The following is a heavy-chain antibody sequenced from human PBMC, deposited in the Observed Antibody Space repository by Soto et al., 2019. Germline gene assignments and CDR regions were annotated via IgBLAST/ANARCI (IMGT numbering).Heavy chain of an antibody. CDR2: IKQDGSEK. J-gene: IGHJ6*02. V-gene: IGHV3-7*01. D-gene: IGHD3-10*01. CDR3: ARGGHVSKSYYGSGSYGMDV. Sequence: EVQLVESGGGLVQPGGSLRLSCAASGFTFSSYWMSWVRQAPGKGLEWVANIKQDGSEKYYVDSVKGRFTISRDNAKNSLYLQMNSLRAEDTAVYYCARGGHVSKSYYGSGSYGMDVWGQGTTVTVSS. CDR1: GFTFSSYW.